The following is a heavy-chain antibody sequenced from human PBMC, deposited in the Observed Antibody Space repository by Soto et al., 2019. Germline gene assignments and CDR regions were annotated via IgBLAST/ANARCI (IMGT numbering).Heavy chain of an antibody. CDR3: AKVYYNFWSGY. CDR1: GFTFSTYA. V-gene: IGHV3-23*01. Sequence: EVQLLESGGGLVQPGGSLRLSCAASGFTFSTYAMSWVRQAPGKGLEWVSAISGSGGSTYYADSVKGRFTISRDNSKNTLYLQVNSLRAEDTGVYYCAKVYYNFWSGYWGQGALVTVSS. CDR2: ISGSGGST. J-gene: IGHJ4*02. D-gene: IGHD3-3*01.